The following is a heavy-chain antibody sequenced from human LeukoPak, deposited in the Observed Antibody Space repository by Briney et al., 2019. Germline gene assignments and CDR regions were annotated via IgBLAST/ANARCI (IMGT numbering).Heavy chain of an antibody. D-gene: IGHD2-2*01. J-gene: IGHJ4*02. CDR2: INPDGSSA. CDR3: ATPRIRDQYDFDR. Sequence: GGSLRLSCAASRFTLSSYWMHWVRQAPGKGLVWVSRINPDGSSATYADSVKGRFTISRDNVKNTVYLQMNSLRAEDTAVYYCATPRIRDQYDFDRWGQGTLVIVSS. CDR1: RFTLSSYW. V-gene: IGHV3-74*03.